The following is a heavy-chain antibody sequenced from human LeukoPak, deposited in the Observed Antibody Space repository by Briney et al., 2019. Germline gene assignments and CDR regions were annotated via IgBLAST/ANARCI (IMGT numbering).Heavy chain of an antibody. CDR1: GGSFSGYY. J-gene: IGHJ4*02. D-gene: IGHD5-12*01. V-gene: IGHV4-34*01. CDR3: ARVEIEEYSGYTRGFDY. CDR2: MNHSGST. Sequence: SETLSLTCAVYGGSFSGYYWSWIRQPPGKGLEWIGEMNHSGSTNYSPSLKSRVIVSVDTSKNQFSLKLSSVTAADTAVYYCARVEIEEYSGYTRGFDYWGQGTLVTVSS.